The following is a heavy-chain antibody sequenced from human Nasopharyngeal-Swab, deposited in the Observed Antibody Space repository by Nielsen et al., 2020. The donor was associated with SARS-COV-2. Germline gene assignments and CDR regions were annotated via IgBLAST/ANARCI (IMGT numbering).Heavy chain of an antibody. Sequence: ASVTVSCKASGYTFINHGITWVRQAPGQGLEWMGWSSAYNSNTNYAQKFQGRVTMTTDTSTNTAYMELRSLRSDDTAVYYCARKRGEQWLSQFDYWGQGTLVTVSS. CDR3: ARKRGEQWLSQFDY. CDR2: SSAYNSNT. V-gene: IGHV1-18*01. J-gene: IGHJ4*02. CDR1: GYTFINHG. D-gene: IGHD6-19*01.